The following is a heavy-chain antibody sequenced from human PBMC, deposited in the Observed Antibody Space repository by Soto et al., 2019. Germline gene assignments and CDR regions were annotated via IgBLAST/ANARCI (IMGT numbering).Heavy chain of an antibody. D-gene: IGHD2-2*01. CDR2: ISNSGSVI. CDR1: GFSFISYS. Sequence: EVQLVESGGNLVQAGGSLRLSCAASGFSFISYSMSWVRQAPGKGLEWVSYISNSGSVIHDADSVKGRFTISRDNATNSLSLQMNSLRDEDTALYYCVRVYASNTFDLWGQGTVVTVSS. J-gene: IGHJ3*01. V-gene: IGHV3-48*02. CDR3: VRVYASNTFDL.